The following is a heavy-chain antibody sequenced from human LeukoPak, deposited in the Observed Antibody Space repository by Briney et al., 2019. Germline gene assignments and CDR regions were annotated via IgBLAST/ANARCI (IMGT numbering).Heavy chain of an antibody. CDR2: IYYSGST. CDR1: GGSISSSSYY. V-gene: IGHV4-39*01. CDR3: ARGVRRITMIVVVLKGDAFDI. D-gene: IGHD3-22*01. J-gene: IGHJ3*02. Sequence: SETLSLTCTVSGGSISSSSYYWGWIRQPPGKGLEWIGSIYYSGSTYYNPSLKSRVTISVDTSKNQFSLKLSSVTAADTAVYYCARGVRRITMIVVVLKGDAFDIWGQGTMVTVSS.